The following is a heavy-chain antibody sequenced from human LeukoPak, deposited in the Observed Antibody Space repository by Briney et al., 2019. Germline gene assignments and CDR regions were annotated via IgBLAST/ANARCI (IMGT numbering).Heavy chain of an antibody. Sequence: ASVKVSCKASGYTFTSYGISWVRQAPGQGLEWMGWIRPYNGNTNYAQKLQGRVTMTTDTSTSTAYMELRSLRSDDTAVYYCARDTYCSSTSCYPPPYYYGMDVWGQGTTVTVSS. CDR2: IRPYNGNT. D-gene: IGHD2-2*01. CDR3: ARDTYCSSTSCYPPPYYYGMDV. J-gene: IGHJ6*02. CDR1: GYTFTSYG. V-gene: IGHV1-18*01.